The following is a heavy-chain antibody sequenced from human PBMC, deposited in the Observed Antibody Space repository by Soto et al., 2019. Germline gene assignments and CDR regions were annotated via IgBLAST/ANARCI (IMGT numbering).Heavy chain of an antibody. V-gene: IGHV3-64D*06. CDR2: ISSNGGST. D-gene: IGHD3-9*01. J-gene: IGHJ3*02. CDR1: GFTFSSYA. Sequence: GGSLRLSCSASGFTFSSYAMHWVRQAPGKGLEYVSAISSNGGSTYYADSVKGRFTISRDNSKNTLYLQMSSLRAEDTAVYYRVDGAYYDILTGYSTNDAFDIWGQGTMVTVSS. CDR3: VDGAYYDILTGYSTNDAFDI.